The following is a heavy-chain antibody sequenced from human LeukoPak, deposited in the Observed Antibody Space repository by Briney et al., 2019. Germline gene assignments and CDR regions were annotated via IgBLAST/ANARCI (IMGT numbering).Heavy chain of an antibody. D-gene: IGHD6-19*01. Sequence: GGSLRLSCAAPGFMFHDYAIHWVRQAPGKGLEWVSLISGDGGSTFYADPVKGRFTISRDNSKNSLYLQMNSLRSDDTALHYCARESESSGWYDYWGQGTLVTVSS. CDR2: ISGDGGST. CDR3: ARESESSGWYDY. CDR1: GFMFHDYA. J-gene: IGHJ4*02. V-gene: IGHV3-43*02.